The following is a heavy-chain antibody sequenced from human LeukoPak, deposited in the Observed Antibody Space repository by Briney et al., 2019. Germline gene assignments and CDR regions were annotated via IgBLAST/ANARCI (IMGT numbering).Heavy chain of an antibody. CDR2: IYYSGST. Sequence: SETLSLTCTVSGGSISSSSYYWGWIRQPPGKGLEWIGSIYYSGSTYYNPSLKSRVTISVDTSKNQFSLKLSSVTAADTAVYYCARHDTMIVVQWGERTLVTVSS. D-gene: IGHD3-22*01. J-gene: IGHJ4*02. V-gene: IGHV4-39*01. CDR1: GGSISSSSYY. CDR3: ARHDTMIVVQ.